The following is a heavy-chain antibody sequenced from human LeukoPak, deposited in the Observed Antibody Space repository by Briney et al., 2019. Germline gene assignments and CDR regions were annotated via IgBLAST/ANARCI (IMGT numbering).Heavy chain of an antibody. CDR2: FDPEDGET. Sequence: ASVKVSCKVSGYTLTELSMHWVRQAPGKGLEWMGGFDPEDGETIYAQKFQGRVTMTEDTSTDTAYMELSSLRSEDTAVYYCATPSSSWYYGAPYNWFDPWGQGTLVTVSS. D-gene: IGHD6-13*01. CDR1: GYTLTELS. CDR3: ATPSSSWYYGAPYNWFDP. J-gene: IGHJ5*02. V-gene: IGHV1-24*01.